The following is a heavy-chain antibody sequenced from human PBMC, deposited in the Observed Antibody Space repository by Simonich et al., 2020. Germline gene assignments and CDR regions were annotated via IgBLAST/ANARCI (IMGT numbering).Heavy chain of an antibody. CDR3: ARASRGTWWYYYFDY. CDR2: SSAYNGNT. D-gene: IGHD2-15*01. J-gene: IGHJ4*02. Sequence: QVQLVQSGAEVKKPGASVKVSCKASGYTFTSYGISWVRQAPGQGLEWVGWSSAYNGNTNYAQKRQGRVTMTTDTSTSTAYMELRSLRSDDTAVYYCARASRGTWWYYYFDYWGQGTLVTVSS. CDR1: GYTFTSYG. V-gene: IGHV1-18*01.